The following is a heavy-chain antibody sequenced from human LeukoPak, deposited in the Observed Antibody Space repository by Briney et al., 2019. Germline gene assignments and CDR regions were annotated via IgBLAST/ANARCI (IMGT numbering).Heavy chain of an antibody. V-gene: IGHV3-9*01. J-gene: IGHJ4*02. CDR2: ISWNSGSI. CDR3: AKFGVYYDYVWGSHRSPYYFDY. D-gene: IGHD3-16*02. CDR1: GFTFDDYA. Sequence: GRSLRLSCAASGFTFDDYAMHWVRQAPGKGLEWVSGISWNSGSIGYADSVKGRFTISRDNAKNSLYLQMNSLRAEDTAVYYCAKFGVYYDYVWGSHRSPYYFDYWGQGTLVTVSS.